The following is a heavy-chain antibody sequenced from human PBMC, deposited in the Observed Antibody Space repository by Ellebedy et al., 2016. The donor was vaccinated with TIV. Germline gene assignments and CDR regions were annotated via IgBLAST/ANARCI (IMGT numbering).Heavy chain of an antibody. CDR3: AMDHHNTGYSIHLYWFDP. D-gene: IGHD5-18*01. J-gene: IGHJ5*02. V-gene: IGHV4-34*01. CDR1: GKSLTNDY. CDR2: INHGGSI. Sequence: MPGGSLRLSCDVHGKSLTNDYWSWIRQSPGKGLEWIGEINHGGSINNNPSLTSRLNFSIDTFKTPCSLTLSSVTAADTGTYYCAMDHHNTGYSIHLYWFDPWGQGALVTVSS.